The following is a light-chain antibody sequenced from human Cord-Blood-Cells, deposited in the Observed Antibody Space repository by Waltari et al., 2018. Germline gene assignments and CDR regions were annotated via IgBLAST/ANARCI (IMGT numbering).Light chain of an antibody. CDR3: QQSYSTPRS. CDR2: AAS. J-gene: IGKJ2*03. Sequence: DIQMTQSPSSLSASVGDRVTITCRASQSISSYLNWYQQKPGKAPKLLIYAASSLQSGVPSRFSGSGSGTEFTLTISSLQPEDFATYDCQQSYSTPRSFSQGTKLEIK. V-gene: IGKV1-39*01. CDR1: QSISSY.